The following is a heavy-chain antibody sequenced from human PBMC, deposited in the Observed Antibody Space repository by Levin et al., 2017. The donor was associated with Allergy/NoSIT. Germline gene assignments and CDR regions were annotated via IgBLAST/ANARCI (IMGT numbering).Heavy chain of an antibody. CDR3: ARDANYYGSGRTYWYFDL. CDR1: GFTFSSYS. CDR2: ISSSSSYI. D-gene: IGHD3-10*01. J-gene: IGHJ2*01. V-gene: IGHV3-21*01. Sequence: GESLKISCAASGFTFSSYSMNWVRQAPGKGLEWVSSISSSSSYIYYADSVKGRFTISRDNAKNSLYLQMNSLRAEDTAVYYCARDANYYGSGRTYWYFDLWGRGTLVTVSS.